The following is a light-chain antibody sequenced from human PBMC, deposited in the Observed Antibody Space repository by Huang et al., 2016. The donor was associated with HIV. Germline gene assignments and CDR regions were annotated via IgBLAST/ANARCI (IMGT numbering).Light chain of an antibody. V-gene: IGKV3-15*01. J-gene: IGKJ3*01. CDR2: GAS. CDR1: QNIGDN. Sequence: EIVMTRSPATLSVSPGERATLSCRARQNIGDNLTWYQHKPGQAPRLLIYGASTRATGIPPRFSGSGSGTEFTLTISGLESEDFAVYYCQQFNNWPPRFTFGPGTTVDVK. CDR3: QQFNNWPPRFT.